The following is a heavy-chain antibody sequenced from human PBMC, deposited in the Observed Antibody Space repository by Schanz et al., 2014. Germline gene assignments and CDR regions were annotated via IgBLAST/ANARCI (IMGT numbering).Heavy chain of an antibody. CDR2: ISGSSRTI. CDR1: GFNSDDYA. D-gene: IGHD1-20*01. Sequence: EVQVVESGGGLVQPGGSLRLSCTASGFNSDDYAMHWVRQAPGKGLEWVSYISGSSRTIYYADSVKGRFTISRDNAKSSLYLQMNSLRAEDTAVYYCANNWNLDYWGQGTLVTVSS. J-gene: IGHJ4*02. V-gene: IGHV3-48*03. CDR3: ANNWNLDY.